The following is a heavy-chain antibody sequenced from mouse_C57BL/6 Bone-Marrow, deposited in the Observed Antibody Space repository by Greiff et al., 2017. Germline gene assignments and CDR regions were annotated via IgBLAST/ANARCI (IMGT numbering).Heavy chain of an antibody. CDR3: ARDYYSPYWYFDV. Sequence: VQLQQSGAELARPGASVKLSCKASGYTFTSYGISWVKQRTGQGLEWIGEIYPRSGNTYYNEKFKGKATLPADKSSSTAYMELRSLTSEDSAVFFCARDYYSPYWYFDVWGTGTTVTVSS. J-gene: IGHJ1*03. CDR2: IYPRSGNT. V-gene: IGHV1-81*01. CDR1: GYTFTSYG. D-gene: IGHD1-1*01.